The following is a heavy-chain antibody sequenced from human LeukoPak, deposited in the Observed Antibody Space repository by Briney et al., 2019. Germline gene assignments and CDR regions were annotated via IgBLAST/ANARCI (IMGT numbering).Heavy chain of an antibody. D-gene: IGHD1-26*01. J-gene: IGHJ4*02. CDR2: IKQDGSEK. CDR3: ARGLVGANY. V-gene: IGHV3-7*05. CDR1: GFTYSTYW. Sequence: GGSLRLSCAASGFTYSTYWMSWVRQAPGKGLEWVANIKQDGSEKNYVDSVKGRFTISRDNAKNSVYLQMNSLRAEDTAVYYCARGLVGANYWGQGTLVTVSS.